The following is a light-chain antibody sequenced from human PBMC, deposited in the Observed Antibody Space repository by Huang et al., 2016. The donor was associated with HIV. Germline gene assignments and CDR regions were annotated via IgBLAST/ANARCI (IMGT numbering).Light chain of an antibody. Sequence: DIQMTQSPSSLSTFIGDKVTITCQASQDIGNYLNWSQQRPGKAPKLLIYDASSLETGVTSRFSGGGSGTTFTFTITNLRPEDVATYYCQQYDGLPYTFGQGTLIEI. CDR2: DAS. V-gene: IGKV1-33*01. CDR1: QDIGNY. CDR3: QQYDGLPYT. J-gene: IGKJ2*01.